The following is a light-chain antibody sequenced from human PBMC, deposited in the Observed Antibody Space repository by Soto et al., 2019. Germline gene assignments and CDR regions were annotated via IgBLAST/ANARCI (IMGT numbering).Light chain of an antibody. CDR1: SSDVGSYNL. Sequence: QSVLTQPASVSGSPGQSITISCTGTSSDVGSYNLVSWYQQHPGKAPKLIIYDVTSRPSGVSRPFSGSKSGNTASLTISGLQAEDEADYYCCSYAGYNTYVFGTGTKVTVL. CDR3: CSYAGYNTYV. CDR2: DVT. J-gene: IGLJ1*01. V-gene: IGLV2-23*02.